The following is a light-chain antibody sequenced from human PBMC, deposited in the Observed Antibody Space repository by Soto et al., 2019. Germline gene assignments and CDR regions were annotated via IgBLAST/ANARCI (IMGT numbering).Light chain of an antibody. Sequence: IQMTQSPSTVSASVGDRVTITCRARQAVNSWVAWYQHKSGKAPKLLIYRAATLENGVPSRFSGSGSETEFTLTISGLQPDDSGTYYCQQYYAYSYTFGQGNKVEIK. V-gene: IGKV1-5*03. CDR3: QQYYAYSYT. CDR1: QAVNSW. CDR2: RAA. J-gene: IGKJ2*01.